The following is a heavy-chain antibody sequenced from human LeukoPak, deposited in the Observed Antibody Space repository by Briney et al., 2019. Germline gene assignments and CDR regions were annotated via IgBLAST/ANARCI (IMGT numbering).Heavy chain of an antibody. CDR3: SSLEVSSSWRY. D-gene: IGHD6-13*01. CDR2: IYYTGST. Sequence: SETLSLTCTVSGDSISSSSYFWGWIRQPPGKGLEWIVSIYYTGSTDYTPSLKSRATISADTSKNQFSLKLTSVTAADTAVYYCSSLEVSSSWRYWGQGTLVTVSS. CDR1: GDSISSSSYF. J-gene: IGHJ4*02. V-gene: IGHV4-39*07.